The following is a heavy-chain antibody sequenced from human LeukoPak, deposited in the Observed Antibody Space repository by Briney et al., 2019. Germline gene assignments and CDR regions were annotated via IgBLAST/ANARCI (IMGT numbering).Heavy chain of an antibody. Sequence: GGSLRLSCAASGFSVTYSYMSWVRQAPGKAPEWVSVIYIGRSTYYEDSVKGRFTISRDDSKSMLYLQMNGLRVEDTAVYYCARGIEDSTGFWGQGTLVTVSS. CDR2: IYIGRST. CDR3: ARGIEDSTGF. V-gene: IGHV3-66*01. CDR1: GFSVTYSY. D-gene: IGHD6-19*01. J-gene: IGHJ4*02.